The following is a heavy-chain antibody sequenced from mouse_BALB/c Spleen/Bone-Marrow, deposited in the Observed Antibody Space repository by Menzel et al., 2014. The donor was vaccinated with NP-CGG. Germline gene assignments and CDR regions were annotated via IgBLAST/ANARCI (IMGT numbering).Heavy chain of an antibody. CDR3: ARFDGYLDY. V-gene: IGHV1-52*01. J-gene: IGHJ2*01. CDR2: IDPYDSET. CDR1: GYTITSCW. Sequence: QVQLQQSGAELVRPGASVKLSCKASGYTITSCWMNWVKQRPEQGLEWIGRIDPYDSETHYTQKFKDKAILTVDQSSSTAYMQLSSLASGDSAGYSCARFDGYLDYWVQGTTLTDSS. D-gene: IGHD2-3*01.